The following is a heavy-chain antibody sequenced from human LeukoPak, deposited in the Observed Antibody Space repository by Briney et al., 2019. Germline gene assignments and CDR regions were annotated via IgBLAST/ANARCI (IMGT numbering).Heavy chain of an antibody. CDR3: ARRDGAYSHPYDY. CDR1: GFTFSSYG. CDR2: IRYDGNNK. D-gene: IGHD4-23*01. J-gene: IGHJ4*02. Sequence: GGSLRLSCAASGFTFSSYGMHWVRQAPGKGREWVAFIRYDGNNKYYADSVKGRFTIARDNSKHTLYLQMNSLRAEDTAVYYCARRDGAYSHPYDYWGQGTLVTVSS. V-gene: IGHV3-30*02.